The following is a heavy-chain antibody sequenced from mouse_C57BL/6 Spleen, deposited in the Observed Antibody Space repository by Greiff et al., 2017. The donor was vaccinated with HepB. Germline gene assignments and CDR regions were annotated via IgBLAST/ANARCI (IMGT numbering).Heavy chain of an antibody. D-gene: IGHD1-1*01. V-gene: IGHV1-55*01. CDR1: GYTFTSYW. Sequence: VQLQQPGAELVKPGASVKMSCKASGYTFTSYWITWVKQRPGQGLEWIGDIYPGSGSTNYNEKFKSKATLTVDTSSSTAYMQLSSLTSEDSAVYYGAVNYYGSSYGYFDYWGQGTTLTVSS. J-gene: IGHJ2*01. CDR2: IYPGSGST. CDR3: AVNYYGSSYGYFDY.